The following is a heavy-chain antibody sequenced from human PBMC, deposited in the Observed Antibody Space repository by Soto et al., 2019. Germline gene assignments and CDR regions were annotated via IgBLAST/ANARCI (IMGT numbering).Heavy chain of an antibody. CDR1: GYSFTSYW. CDR2: IDPSDSYT. CDR3: ARQGMIPSPKYGMDV. V-gene: IGHV5-10-1*01. D-gene: IGHD3-16*01. Sequence: EVQLVQSGAEVKKPGASLRISCKGSGYSFTSYWISWVRQMPGKGLEWMGRIDPSDSYTNYSPSFQGHVTISADKSISTASLQWSSLTAPDTAMYYCARQGMIPSPKYGMDVWGKGTTVTVSS. J-gene: IGHJ6*04.